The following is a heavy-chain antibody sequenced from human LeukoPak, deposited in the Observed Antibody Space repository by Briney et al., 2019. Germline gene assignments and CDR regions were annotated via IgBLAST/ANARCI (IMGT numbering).Heavy chain of an antibody. D-gene: IGHD3-16*01. J-gene: IGHJ4*02. Sequence: GGSLRLSCAASGFTFGSYSMNWVRQAPGKGLEWVSSISSSSSYIYYADSVKGRFTISRDNAKNSLYLQMNSLRAEDTAVYYCASSRGEGFDYWGQGTLVTVSS. CDR3: ASSRGEGFDY. CDR2: ISSSSSYI. V-gene: IGHV3-21*01. CDR1: GFTFGSYS.